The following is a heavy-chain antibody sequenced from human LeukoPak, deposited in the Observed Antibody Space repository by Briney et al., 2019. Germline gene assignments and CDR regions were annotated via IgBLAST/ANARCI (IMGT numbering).Heavy chain of an antibody. Sequence: SETLSLTCIVSGYSISSGYNWGWIRQPPGKGLGWIGNIHHSGSTYYNPSLKSRVTISVDTSKNQLSLKLSSVTAADTAVYYCARVAAGIGFFQHWGQGTLVTVSS. CDR1: GYSISSGYN. J-gene: IGHJ1*01. D-gene: IGHD6-13*01. CDR2: IHHSGST. V-gene: IGHV4-38-2*02. CDR3: ARVAAGIGFFQH.